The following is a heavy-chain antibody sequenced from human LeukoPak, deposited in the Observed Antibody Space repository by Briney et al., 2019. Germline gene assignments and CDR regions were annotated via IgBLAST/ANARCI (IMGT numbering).Heavy chain of an antibody. D-gene: IGHD3-3*01. V-gene: IGHV4-34*01. CDR1: GGSFSGYY. CDR3: AICKSLYYDFWSGYALAQYYYYYYMDV. Sequence: SETLSLTCAVYGGSFSGYYWSWIRQPPGKGLEWIGEINHSGNTNYNPSLKSRVTISVDNSKNQFSLKMSSVTAADTAVYYCAICKSLYYDFWSGYALAQYYYYYYMDVWGKGTTVTVSS. J-gene: IGHJ6*03. CDR2: INHSGNT.